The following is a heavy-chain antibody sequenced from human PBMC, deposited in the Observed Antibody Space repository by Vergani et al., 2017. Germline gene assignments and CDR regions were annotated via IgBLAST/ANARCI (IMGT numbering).Heavy chain of an antibody. CDR3: AGGGGDCSSTSCYSGGGTRGMDV. CDR2: IYTSGST. D-gene: IGHD2-2*02. CDR1: GGSISSGSYY. Sequence: QVQLQESGPGLVKPSQTLSLTCTVSGGSISSGSYYWSWIRQPAGKGLEWIGRIYTSGSTNYNPSLKSRVTMSVDTSKNQFSLKLSSVTAADRAVYYCAGGGGDCSSTSCYSGGGTRGMDVWGK. J-gene: IGHJ6*03. V-gene: IGHV4-61*02.